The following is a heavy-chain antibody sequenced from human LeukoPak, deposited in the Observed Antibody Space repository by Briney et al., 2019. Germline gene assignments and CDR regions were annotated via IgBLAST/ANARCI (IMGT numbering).Heavy chain of an antibody. V-gene: IGHV1-2*02. J-gene: IGHJ3*02. CDR1: GYTFTGYY. CDR3: ARDLYSSGWTDAFDI. Sequence: ASVKVSCKASGYTFTGYYMHWVRQAPGQGLEWMGWVNPNSGDTNYSQKFQGRVSMTRDTSINTAYMELSRLTSDDTAVYYCARDLYSSGWTDAFDIWGQGAMVTVSS. D-gene: IGHD6-19*01. CDR2: VNPNSGDT.